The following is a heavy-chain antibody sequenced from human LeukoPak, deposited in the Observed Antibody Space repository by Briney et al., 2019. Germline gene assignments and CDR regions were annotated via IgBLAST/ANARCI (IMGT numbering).Heavy chain of an antibody. CDR1: GFTFSNYA. J-gene: IGHJ4*02. CDR2: ILAGGTNT. Sequence: GGSLRLSCAASGFTFSNYAMTWVRQAPGKGLEWVSSILAGGTNTQYADSVRGRFTISRDNSKNTLYPQMNSLRAEDTALYHCATHQATGAHSKFDYWGQGTLVTVSS. D-gene: IGHD7-27*01. V-gene: IGHV3-23*01. CDR3: ATHQATGAHSKFDY.